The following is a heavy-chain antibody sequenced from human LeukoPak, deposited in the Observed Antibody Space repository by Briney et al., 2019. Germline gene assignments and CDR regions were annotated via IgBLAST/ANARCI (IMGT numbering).Heavy chain of an antibody. D-gene: IGHD3-10*01. CDR2: IIPILGIA. CDR3: SVRGLIDGGGSYFDY. V-gene: IGHV1-69*02. CDR1: GGTFSSYT. Sequence: SVKVSCKASGGTFSSYTISWVRQAPGQGLEWMGRIIPILGIANYAQKFQGRVTITADKSTSTAYMELSSLKSEDTAVYYCSVRGLIDGGGSYFDYWGQGTLVTVSS. J-gene: IGHJ4*02.